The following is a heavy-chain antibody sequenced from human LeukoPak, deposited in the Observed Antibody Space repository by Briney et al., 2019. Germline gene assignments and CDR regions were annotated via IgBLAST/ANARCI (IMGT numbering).Heavy chain of an antibody. J-gene: IGHJ4*02. CDR3: AKDRGY. Sequence: GGSLRLSCAASGFTFSSYGMHWVRQAPGKGLEWVSGISGNGDNTYYADSVKGRFTIARDNSKNTLYLQMNSLRAEDTAVYYCAKDRGYWGQGTLVTVSS. CDR1: GFTFSSYG. CDR2: ISGNGDNT. V-gene: IGHV3-23*01.